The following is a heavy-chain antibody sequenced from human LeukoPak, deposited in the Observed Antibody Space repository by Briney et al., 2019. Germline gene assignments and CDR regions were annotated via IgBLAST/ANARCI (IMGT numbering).Heavy chain of an antibody. J-gene: IGHJ4*02. CDR1: GFPLADNG. CDR2: LYSDGNT. D-gene: IGHD1-14*01. CDR3: ARGVEPLAANTLAY. V-gene: IGHV3-53*01. Sequence: PGGSLRLSCAASGFPLADNGMSWVRQTPGKGLEWVSVLYSDGNTKYADSVQGRFTISRDNSKNTLYLEMNSLSPDDTAVYYCARGVEPLAANTLAYWGQGTLVTVSS.